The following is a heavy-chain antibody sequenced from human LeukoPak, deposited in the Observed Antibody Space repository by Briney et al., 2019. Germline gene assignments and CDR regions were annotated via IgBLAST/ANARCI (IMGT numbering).Heavy chain of an antibody. Sequence: PGGSLRLSCAASGFTFSSYAMHWVRQAPGKGLEWVAVISYDGSNKYYADSVKGRFTISRDNSKNTLYLQMNSLRAEDTAVYYCARDDVSVVTAGYNWFDPWGQGTLVTVSS. V-gene: IGHV3-30-3*01. J-gene: IGHJ5*02. CDR3: ARDDVSVVTAGYNWFDP. D-gene: IGHD2-21*02. CDR2: ISYDGSNK. CDR1: GFTFSSYA.